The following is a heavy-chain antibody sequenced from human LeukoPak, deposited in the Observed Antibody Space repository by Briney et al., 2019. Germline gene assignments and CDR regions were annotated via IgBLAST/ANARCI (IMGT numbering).Heavy chain of an antibody. V-gene: IGHV3-23*01. J-gene: IGHJ4*02. CDR1: GFTFSSYE. CDR2: ISGSGGST. CDR3: AKDWDYYDSSGYRLDY. Sequence: GGSLRLSCAASGFTFSSYEMNWVRQAPGKGLEWVSAISGSGGSTYYADSVKGRFTISRDNSKNTLYLQMNSLRAEDTAVYYCAKDWDYYDSSGYRLDYWGQGTLVTVSS. D-gene: IGHD3-22*01.